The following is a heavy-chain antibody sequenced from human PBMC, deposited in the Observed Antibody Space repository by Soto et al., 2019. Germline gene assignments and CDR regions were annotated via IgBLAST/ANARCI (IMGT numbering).Heavy chain of an antibody. Sequence: SETLSLTCTVSGDSVSSASYYWDWIRQPPGQGLEWLGYISYSGSTDYNPTLKGRVTISVDTSKNQFSLKLSSATAADTAVYYCARGRYSSGWFDFWGLGTRVTVSS. J-gene: IGHJ4*02. V-gene: IGHV4-61*01. CDR2: ISYSGST. CDR1: GDSVSSASYY. D-gene: IGHD6-19*01. CDR3: ARGRYSSGWFDF.